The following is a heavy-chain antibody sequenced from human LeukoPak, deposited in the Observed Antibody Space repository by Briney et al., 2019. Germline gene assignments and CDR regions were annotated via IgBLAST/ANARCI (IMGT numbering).Heavy chain of an antibody. CDR1: GFTFSSYS. Sequence: GGSLRLSCAASGFTFSSYSMNWVRQAPGKGLEWVSSISSSSSYIYYADSVKGRFTISRDNAKNSLYLQMNSLRAEDTAVYYYARDLVAVAGPEKNWGQGTLVTVSS. D-gene: IGHD6-19*01. CDR3: ARDLVAVAGPEKN. J-gene: IGHJ4*02. V-gene: IGHV3-21*01. CDR2: ISSSSSYI.